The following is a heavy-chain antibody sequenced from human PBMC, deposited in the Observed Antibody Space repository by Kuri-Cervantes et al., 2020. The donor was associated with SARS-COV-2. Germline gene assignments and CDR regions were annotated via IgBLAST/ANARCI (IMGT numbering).Heavy chain of an antibody. V-gene: IGHV3-33*01. Sequence: GGSLRLSCAASGFTFSSCGMHWVRQAPGKGLEWVAVIWYDGSNKYYADSVKGRFTISRDNSKNTLYLQMNSLRAEDTAVYYCARDLGDILTGYYNGGYYYYGMDVWGQGTTVTVSS. CDR2: IWYDGSNK. CDR3: ARDLGDILTGYYNGGYYYYGMDV. D-gene: IGHD3-9*01. J-gene: IGHJ6*02. CDR1: GFTFSSCG.